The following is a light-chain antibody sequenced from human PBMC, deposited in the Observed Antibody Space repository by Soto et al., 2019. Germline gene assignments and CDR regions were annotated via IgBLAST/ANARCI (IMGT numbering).Light chain of an antibody. CDR2: EVS. V-gene: IGLV2-14*01. Sequence: QSALTQPASVSGSPGQSITISCTGTSSDVGGYNYVSWYQHHPGKAPQLLIYEVSNRPSGVSNRFSGSKSGNTASLTISGLQTEDEADYYCSSYTSGSTLWVFGGGTKLTVL. J-gene: IGLJ3*02. CDR3: SSYTSGSTLWV. CDR1: SSDVGGYNY.